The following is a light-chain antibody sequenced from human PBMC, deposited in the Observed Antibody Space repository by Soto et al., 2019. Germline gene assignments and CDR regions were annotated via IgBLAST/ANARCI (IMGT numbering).Light chain of an antibody. CDR2: DVS. V-gene: IGLV2-14*01. J-gene: IGLJ2*01. Sequence: QSSLTQPASVSESPGQSITISCTGTSSDVGGYNYVSWYQQHPGKAPKLMIYDVSNWPSGVSNRFSGSKSGNTASLTISGLQAEDEADYYCSSYTSSSTLVVFGGGTKVTVL. CDR3: SSYTSSSTLVV. CDR1: SSDVGGYNY.